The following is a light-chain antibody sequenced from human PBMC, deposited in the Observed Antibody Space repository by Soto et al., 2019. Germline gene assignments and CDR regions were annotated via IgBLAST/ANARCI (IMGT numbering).Light chain of an antibody. CDR2: GAS. CDR1: QSVSSN. CDR3: QQYKNWPRT. Sequence: EIVLTQSPVTLSVSPGERATLSCRASQSVSSNLAWYQQKPGQAPRLLIYGASTRATGIPARFSGSGSGTDFTLTISSLEPEDFAVYYCQQYKNWPRTFGQGTKVDIK. V-gene: IGKV3-15*01. J-gene: IGKJ1*01.